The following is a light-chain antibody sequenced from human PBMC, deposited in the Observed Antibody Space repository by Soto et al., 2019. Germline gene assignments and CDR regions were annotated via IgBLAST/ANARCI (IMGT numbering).Light chain of an antibody. CDR1: QSVSSSY. V-gene: IGKV3-20*01. Sequence: EIVLTQSPGTLSLSPGERATLSCRASQSVSSSYLAWYQQKPGQAPRLLIYGASSRATGIPDRFSGSGSGTEFTLTISRLEPEDFAVYYCQQYGSPLTFGQGTKVEIK. CDR3: QQYGSPLT. CDR2: GAS. J-gene: IGKJ1*01.